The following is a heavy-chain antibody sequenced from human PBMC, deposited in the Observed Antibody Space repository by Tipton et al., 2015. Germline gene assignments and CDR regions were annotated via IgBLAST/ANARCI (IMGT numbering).Heavy chain of an antibody. Sequence: QSGAEVKKPGESLKISCQGSGYSFTTYWIGWVRQMPGKGLEWMGIIYPGDSDTRYSPSFQGQVTISADGSISTAYLQRSSLKASDTAMFYCARGRYCSGGRCYFDYWGQGTLVTVSS. V-gene: IGHV5-51*03. CDR2: IYPGDSDT. CDR1: GYSFTTYW. J-gene: IGHJ4*02. CDR3: ARGRYCSGGRCYFDY. D-gene: IGHD2-15*01.